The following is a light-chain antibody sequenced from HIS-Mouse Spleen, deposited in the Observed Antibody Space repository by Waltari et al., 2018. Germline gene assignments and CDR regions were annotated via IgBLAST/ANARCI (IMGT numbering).Light chain of an antibody. CDR3: AAWDDSLSGPV. J-gene: IGLJ3*02. CDR2: RNN. Sequence: QSVLTQPPSASGTPGQRVTISCSGSRSNIGRHSVFWYPPLPGTAPKLPIYRNNQRPSGVPDRFSGSKSGTSASLAISGLRSEDEADYYCAAWDDSLSGPVFGGGTKLTVL. V-gene: IGLV1-47*01. CDR1: RSNIGRHS.